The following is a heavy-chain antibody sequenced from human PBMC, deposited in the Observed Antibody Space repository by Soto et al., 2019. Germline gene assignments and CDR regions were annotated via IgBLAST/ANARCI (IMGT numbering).Heavy chain of an antibody. J-gene: IGHJ3*02. CDR2: IDPSGSYT. CDR3: ARRYCSGGSCYSDMFDAFDI. Sequence: PGESLKISCKGSGYSFTSYWISWVRQMPGKGLEWMGRIDPSGSYTNYSPSFQGHVTISADKSISTAYLQWSSLKASDTAMYYCARRYCSGGSCYSDMFDAFDIWGQGTMVTVS. D-gene: IGHD2-15*01. V-gene: IGHV5-10-1*01. CDR1: GYSFTSYW.